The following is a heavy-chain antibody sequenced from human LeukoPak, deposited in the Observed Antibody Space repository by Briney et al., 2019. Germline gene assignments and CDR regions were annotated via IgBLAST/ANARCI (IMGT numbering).Heavy chain of an antibody. V-gene: IGHV3-11*01. CDR3: ASRGYSGYDYRVDDAFDI. CDR2: ISSSGSTI. J-gene: IGHJ3*02. CDR1: GFTFSDYY. Sequence: GALRLSCAASGFTFSDYYMRWIRQAPGKGLEWVSYISSSGSTIYYADSVKGRFTISRDNAKNSLYLQMNSLRAEDTAVYYCASRGYSGYDYRVDDAFDIWGQGTMVTVSS. D-gene: IGHD5-12*01.